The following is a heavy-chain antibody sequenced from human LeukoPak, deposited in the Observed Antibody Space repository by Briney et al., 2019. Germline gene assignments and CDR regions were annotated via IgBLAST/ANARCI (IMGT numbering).Heavy chain of an antibody. Sequence: CXXXXFTFSSYSMNWVRQAPGKGLERVSSISSSSSYIYYADSVKGRFTISRDNAKNSLYLQMNSLRAEDTAVYYCASVFSAAGDYWGQGTLVTVSS. D-gene: IGHD6-13*01. CDR2: ISSSSSYI. J-gene: IGHJ4*02. CDR3: ASVFSAAGDY. V-gene: IGHV3-21*01. CDR1: XFTFSSYS.